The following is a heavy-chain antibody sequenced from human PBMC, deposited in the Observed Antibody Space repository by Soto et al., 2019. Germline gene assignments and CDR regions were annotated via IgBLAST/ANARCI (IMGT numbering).Heavy chain of an antibody. V-gene: IGHV4-59*01. CDR2: IYYSGST. D-gene: IGHD4-17*01. CDR3: ARGPDYVVAFDI. CDR1: GGSISSYY. J-gene: IGHJ3*02. Sequence: SLTCTVSGGSISSYYWSWIRQPPGKGLEWIGYIYYSGSTNYNPSLKSRVTISVDTSKNQFSLKLSSVTAADTAVYYCARGPDYVVAFDIWGQGTMVTVSS.